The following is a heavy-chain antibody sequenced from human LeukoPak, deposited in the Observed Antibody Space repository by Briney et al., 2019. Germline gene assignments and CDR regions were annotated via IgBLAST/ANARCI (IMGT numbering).Heavy chain of an antibody. Sequence: GRSLRLSCAASGFIFSNYVIHWVRQAPGKGLEWVAVISYDGSKKSYADSVKGRFTISRDNSKNTLYVQMNSLRAEDTAVYYCARGAHKRDDYGGFFDYWGQGTLVTVSS. D-gene: IGHD4-23*01. CDR2: ISYDGSKK. V-gene: IGHV3-30*03. CDR1: GFIFSNYV. CDR3: ARGAHKRDDYGGFFDY. J-gene: IGHJ4*02.